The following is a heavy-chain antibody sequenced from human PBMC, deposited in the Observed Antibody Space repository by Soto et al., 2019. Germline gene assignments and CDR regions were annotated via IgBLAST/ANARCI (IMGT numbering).Heavy chain of an antibody. J-gene: IGHJ3*01. CDR3: VRVGSGRAFDF. CDR2: IKQDGSER. D-gene: IGHD6-25*01. V-gene: IGHV3-7*01. CDR1: GFTFTSYW. Sequence: HPGGSLRLSCAASGFTFTSYWMIWVRQAPGRGLEWVANIKQDGSERNYVDPVRGRFTISRDNAKSSLYLQMNSLRGEDTAVYYCVRVGSGRAFDFWGQGTMVTVSS.